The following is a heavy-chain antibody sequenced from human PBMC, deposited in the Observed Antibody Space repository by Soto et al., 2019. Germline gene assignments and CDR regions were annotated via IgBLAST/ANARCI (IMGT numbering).Heavy chain of an antibody. CDR1: GFTFSSYI. J-gene: IGHJ5*02. V-gene: IGHV3-48*02. D-gene: IGHD3-10*01. CDR3: ARTDRGVITRTLGS. Sequence: GGSLRLSCAASGFTFSSYIMNWVRQAPGKGLEWVSYISSSSSTIYYADSVKGRFTISRDNAKNSLYLQMNSLRDEDTAVYYCARTDRGVITRTLGSWGQGTMVTVSS. CDR2: ISSSSSTI.